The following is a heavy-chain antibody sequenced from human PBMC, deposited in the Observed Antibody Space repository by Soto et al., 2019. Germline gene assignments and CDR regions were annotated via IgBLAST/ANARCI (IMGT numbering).Heavy chain of an antibody. CDR2: IYYCGST. D-gene: IGHD4-17*01. Sequence: QVQLQESGPGLVKPSETLSLTCTVSGGSISSYYWSWIRQPPGKGLEWIGYIYYCGSTNYNPSLKSRVTISVDTSKNQFSLKLSSVTAAYTAVYYCARRYGDAFDIWGQGTMVTVSS. CDR1: GGSISSYY. J-gene: IGHJ3*02. CDR3: ARRYGDAFDI. V-gene: IGHV4-59*08.